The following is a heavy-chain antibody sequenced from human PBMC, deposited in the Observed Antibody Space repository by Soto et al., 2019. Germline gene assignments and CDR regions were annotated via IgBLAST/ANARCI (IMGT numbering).Heavy chain of an antibody. V-gene: IGHV4-31*03. J-gene: IGHJ5*02. Sequence: SETLSLTCTVSGGSISSGGYYWSWIRQHPGKGLEWIGYIYYSGSTYYNPSLKSRVTISVDTSKNQFSLKLSSVTAADTAVYYCARDQAAAGFPPYNWFDPWGQGTLVTVSS. D-gene: IGHD6-13*01. CDR2: IYYSGST. CDR1: GGSISSGGYY. CDR3: ARDQAAAGFPPYNWFDP.